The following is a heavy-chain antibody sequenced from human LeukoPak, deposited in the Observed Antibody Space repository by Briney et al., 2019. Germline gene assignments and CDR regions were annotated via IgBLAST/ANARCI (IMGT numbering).Heavy chain of an antibody. CDR3: AKDRRDGYNYLFDY. J-gene: IGHJ4*02. CDR1: GLSFSSYG. CDR2: ILSDGSNK. D-gene: IGHD5-24*01. V-gene: IGHV3-30*18. Sequence: GGSLRLSCAASGLSFSSYGMHWVRQAPGKGLEWVAVILSDGSNKYYADSEKGRFTISRDNSKNTLYLQMNSLRAEDTAVYYCAKDRRDGYNYLFDYWGQGTLVTVSS.